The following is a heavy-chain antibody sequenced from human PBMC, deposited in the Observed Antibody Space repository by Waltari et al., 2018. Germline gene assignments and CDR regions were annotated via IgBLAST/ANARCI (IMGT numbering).Heavy chain of an antibody. V-gene: IGHV1-46*01. J-gene: IGHJ4*02. CDR3: ARGRGTLGQLLVTY. Sequence: QVQLVQSGAEVERPGASVRISCKASGYTFPNHYAHWLRQAPGRGFEWLGIIDPDGGGTTYAPKFRDRLSLTRDTSTSVLYMALDNLNSDDSAIYFCARGRGTLGQLLVTYWGQGTQVLVSS. CDR2: IDPDGGGT. D-gene: IGHD6-13*01. CDR1: GYTFPNHY.